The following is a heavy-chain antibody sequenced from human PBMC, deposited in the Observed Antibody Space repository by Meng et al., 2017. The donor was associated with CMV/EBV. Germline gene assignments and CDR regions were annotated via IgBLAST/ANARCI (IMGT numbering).Heavy chain of an antibody. D-gene: IGHD2-2*01. J-gene: IGHJ6*02. CDR3: ARDGLECSSTSCDYYYYYGMDV. CDR1: GFTFSSYS. Sequence: GESLKISCAASGFTFSSYSMNWVRQAPGKGLEWVSSISSSSSYTYYADSVKGRFTISRDNAKNSLYLQMNSLRAEDTAVYYCARDGLECSSTSCDYYYYYGMDVWGQGTTVTVSS. CDR2: ISSSSSYT. V-gene: IGHV3-21*01.